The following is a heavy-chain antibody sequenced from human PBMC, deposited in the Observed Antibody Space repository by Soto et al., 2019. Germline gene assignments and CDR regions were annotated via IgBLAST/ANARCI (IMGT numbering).Heavy chain of an antibody. J-gene: IGHJ5*02. CDR2: IYYSGST. D-gene: IGHD6-6*01. V-gene: IGHV4-31*03. CDR3: ATSLSARTGWFDP. Sequence: QVQLQESGPGLVKPSQTLSLTCTVSGGSIISGGYYWSWIRQHPGKGLEWLVNIYYSGSTFYNPSLKSRVTISLDTSNNPVSLKLPSVTAAVTAVYYGATSLSARTGWFDPWGQGTLVTVSS. CDR1: GGSIISGGYY.